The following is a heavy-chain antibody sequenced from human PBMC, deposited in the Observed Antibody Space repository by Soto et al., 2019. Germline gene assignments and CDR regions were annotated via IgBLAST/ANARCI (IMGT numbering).Heavy chain of an antibody. CDR1: GFTFSRNA. J-gene: IGHJ4*02. V-gene: IGHV3-23*01. D-gene: IGHD4-17*01. CDR3: ARSGTLQMTTVTFFDY. CDR2: ISGSGEST. Sequence: GGSLRLSCAASGFTFSRNAMSWVRQAPGKGLVWVSGISGSGESTYYADSVKGRFAISRDNSKNTLFLQMNSLRAEDTAVYYCARSGTLQMTTVTFFDYWGQGTLVTVSS.